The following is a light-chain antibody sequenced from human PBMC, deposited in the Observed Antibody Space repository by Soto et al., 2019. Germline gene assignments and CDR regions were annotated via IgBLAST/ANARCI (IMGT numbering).Light chain of an antibody. Sequence: SVLTKPASVSGSPGESITISCNRTSSDVGSYNLVSWYQQHPGEAPKLMIYEVSKRPSGVSNRFSGSKSGNTASLTISGLQAEDEADYYCCSYAGSSTFLYVFGTGTKVTVL. CDR1: SSDVGSYNL. V-gene: IGLV2-23*02. CDR2: EVS. J-gene: IGLJ1*01. CDR3: CSYAGSSTFLYV.